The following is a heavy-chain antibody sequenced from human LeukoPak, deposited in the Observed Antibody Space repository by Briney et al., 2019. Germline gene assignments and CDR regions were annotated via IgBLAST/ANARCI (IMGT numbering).Heavy chain of an antibody. CDR3: ARYHVSGGYFDY. J-gene: IGHJ4*02. CDR2: IYYSGST. CDR1: GGSISSSSYY. V-gene: IGHV4-39*01. D-gene: IGHD3-16*01. Sequence: SETLSLTCTVSGGSISSSSYYWGWNRQPPGKGLEWIGSIYYSGSTYYNPSLKSRVTISVDTSKNQFSLKLSSMTAADTAVYYCARYHVSGGYFDYWGQGTLVTVSS.